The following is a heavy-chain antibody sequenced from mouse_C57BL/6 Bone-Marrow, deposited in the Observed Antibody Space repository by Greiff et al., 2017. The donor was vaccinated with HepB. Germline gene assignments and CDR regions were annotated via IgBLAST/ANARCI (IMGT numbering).Heavy chain of an antibody. CDR1: GFTFSSYG. CDR2: ISSGGSYT. V-gene: IGHV5-6*01. D-gene: IGHD1-1*01. J-gene: IGHJ2*01. CDR3: ARQAGGSSHFDY. Sequence: EVKLVESGGDLVKPGGSLKLSCAASGFTFSSYGMSWVRQTPDKRLEWVATISSGGSYTYYPDSVKGRFTISRDNAKNTLYLQMSSLKSEDTAMYYCARQAGGSSHFDYWGQGTTLTVSS.